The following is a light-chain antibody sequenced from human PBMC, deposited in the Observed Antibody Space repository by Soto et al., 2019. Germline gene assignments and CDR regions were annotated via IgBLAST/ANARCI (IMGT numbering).Light chain of an antibody. CDR2: KAS. CDR1: QSISSW. J-gene: IGKJ1*01. Sequence: DIRMKQTPSAVSASIRDRVTITCRASQSISSWLAWYQQKPGKAPKLLIYKASSLESGVPSRFSGSGSGTEFTLTISCLQPDDVAPYCCPVYTSYPWTFGHGSKVDI. V-gene: IGKV1-5*03. CDR3: PVYTSYPWT.